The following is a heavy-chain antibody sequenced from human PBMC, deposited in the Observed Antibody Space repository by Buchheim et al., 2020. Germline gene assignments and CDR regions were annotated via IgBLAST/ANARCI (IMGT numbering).Heavy chain of an antibody. J-gene: IGHJ2*01. CDR1: GGSISSGGYS. V-gene: IGHV4-30-2*01. CDR3: ARGPRLRQYWYFDL. Sequence: QLQLQESGSGPVKPSQTLSLTCAVSGGSISSGGYSWSWIRQPPGKGLEWIGFIYHSGYTYYNPSLKSRVTISVDRSKHQFSLKLSSVTAADTAVYYCARGPRLRQYWYFDLWGRGTL. D-gene: IGHD5-12*01. CDR2: IYHSGYT.